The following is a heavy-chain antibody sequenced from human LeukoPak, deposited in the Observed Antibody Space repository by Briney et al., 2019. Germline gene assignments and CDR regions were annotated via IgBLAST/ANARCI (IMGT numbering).Heavy chain of an antibody. Sequence: PGGSLRLSCATSGFTFSSYAMSWVRQAPGKGLEWVSGISDNGGSTSYADSVKDRFTISRDNAKNMLYLQMNSLRAEDTAVYYCARGGLGSFDYWGQGTLVTVSS. CDR1: GFTFSSYA. CDR2: ISDNGGST. J-gene: IGHJ4*02. CDR3: ARGGLGSFDY. V-gene: IGHV3-23*01. D-gene: IGHD3-10*01.